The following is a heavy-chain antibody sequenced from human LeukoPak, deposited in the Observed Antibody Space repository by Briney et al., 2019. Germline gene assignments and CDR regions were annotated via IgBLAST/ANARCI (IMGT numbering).Heavy chain of an antibody. D-gene: IGHD6-19*01. CDR1: GGTFSSYA. CDR2: IIPIFCTA. V-gene: IGHV1-69*13. CDR3: ARDGSSGWYFDY. J-gene: IGHJ4*02. Sequence: SVKVSCKASGGTFSSYAISWVRQAPGQGLEWMGGIIPIFCTANYAQKFQGRVTITADESTSTAYMELSSLRSEDTAVYYCARDGSSGWYFDYWGQGTLVTVSS.